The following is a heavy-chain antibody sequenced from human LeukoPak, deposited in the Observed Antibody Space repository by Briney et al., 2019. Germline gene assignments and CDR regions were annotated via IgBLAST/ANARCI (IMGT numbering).Heavy chain of an antibody. CDR2: ISGSGGST. CDR3: AKVHTYYYDSSGYCYFDY. D-gene: IGHD3-22*01. Sequence: GGSLRPSFAASGFTFSSYAMGWVRQAPGKGLEWVSAISGSGGSTYYADSVKGRFTISRDNSKNTLYLQMNSLRAEDTAVYYCAKVHTYYYDSSGYCYFDYWGQGTLVTVSS. V-gene: IGHV3-23*01. CDR1: GFTFSSYA. J-gene: IGHJ4*02.